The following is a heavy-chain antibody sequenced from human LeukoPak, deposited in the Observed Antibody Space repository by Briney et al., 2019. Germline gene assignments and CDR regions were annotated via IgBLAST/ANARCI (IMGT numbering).Heavy chain of an antibody. V-gene: IGHV3-64D*06. J-gene: IGHJ5*02. D-gene: IGHD6-13*01. Sequence: GGSLRLSCSASGFTFSSYAMHWVRQAPGKGLEYVSAISSNGGSTYYADSAKGRFTISRDNSKNTLYLQMSSLRAEDTAVYYCVKDSSSWYGSNWFDPWGQGTLVTVSS. CDR2: ISSNGGST. CDR1: GFTFSSYA. CDR3: VKDSSSWYGSNWFDP.